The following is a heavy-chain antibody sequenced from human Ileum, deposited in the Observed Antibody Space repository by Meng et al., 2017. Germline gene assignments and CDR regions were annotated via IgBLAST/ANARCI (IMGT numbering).Heavy chain of an antibody. CDR3: ARADYVRYFDL. D-gene: IGHD3-10*02. V-gene: IGHV4-4*02. CDR1: GGSIESNNW. Sequence: QVQLKGSGPGLVKPSETLSLTCAVSGGSIESNNWWTWIRQPPGQGLEWIGEVYHSGSTHYNPSLQSRVTISIDNSKNRFSLSLNSVTAADTAIYYCARADYVRYFDLWGRGTLVTVSS. CDR2: VYHSGST. J-gene: IGHJ2*01.